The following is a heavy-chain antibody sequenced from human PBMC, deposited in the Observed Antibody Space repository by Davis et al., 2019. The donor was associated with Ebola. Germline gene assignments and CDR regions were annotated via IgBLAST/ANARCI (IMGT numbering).Heavy chain of an antibody. CDR2: ISSSSRYI. CDR3: ARGPTFATVTTFFDY. D-gene: IGHD4-17*01. Sequence: GESLKISCAASGFTFSSYSMNWVRQAPGKGLEWVSSISSSSRYIYYADSVKGRFTISRDNAKNSLYLQMNSLRAEDTAVYYCARGPTFATVTTFFDYWGQGTLVTVSS. V-gene: IGHV3-21*01. J-gene: IGHJ4*02. CDR1: GFTFSSYS.